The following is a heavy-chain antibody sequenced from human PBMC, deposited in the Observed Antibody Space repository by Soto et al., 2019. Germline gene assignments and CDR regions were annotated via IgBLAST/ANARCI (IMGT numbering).Heavy chain of an antibody. J-gene: IGHJ5*02. V-gene: IGHV1-46*01. CDR2: INPIGGST. CDR1: GYTFTSYY. D-gene: IGHD3-10*01. Sequence: ASVKVSCKASGYTFTSYYLHWVLQAPGQGLEWLGIINPIGGSTTYAQKFQDRVTMTRDTSTTTVYMELSSLRSEDTAVYYCARSEQFYGSGSYYANWFDPWGQGTLVTVSS. CDR3: ARSEQFYGSGSYYANWFDP.